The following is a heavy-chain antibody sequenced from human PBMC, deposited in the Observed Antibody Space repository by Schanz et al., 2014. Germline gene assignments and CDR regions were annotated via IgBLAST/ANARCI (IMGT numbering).Heavy chain of an antibody. D-gene: IGHD3-9*01. CDR3: AKQIHYDILTVTRN. CDR1: GFTLSNSD. CDR2: IGYLGDT. V-gene: IGHV3-13*01. J-gene: IGHJ4*02. Sequence: EVQLVESGGGLVKPGGSLRLSCAASGFTLSNSDMHWVRQGTGKGLEWVSTIGYLGDTYYPDSVKGRFTVSRDNSKTTLSLQMNSLRAEDTAIYYCAKQIHYDILTVTRNWGQGTLVTVSS.